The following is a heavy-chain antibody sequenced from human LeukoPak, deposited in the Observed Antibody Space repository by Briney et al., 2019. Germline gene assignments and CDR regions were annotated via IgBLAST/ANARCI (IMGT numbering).Heavy chain of an antibody. CDR2: ISSSSSYI. CDR1: GFTFSSYS. CDR3: ARGAYYGDYVDY. D-gene: IGHD4-17*01. J-gene: IGHJ4*02. V-gene: IGHV3-21*01. Sequence: SGGSLRLPCAASGFTFSSYSMNWVRQAPGKGLEWVSSISSSSSYIYYADSVKGRFTISRDNAKNSLYLQMNSLRAEDTAVYYCARGAYYGDYVDYWGQGTLVTVSS.